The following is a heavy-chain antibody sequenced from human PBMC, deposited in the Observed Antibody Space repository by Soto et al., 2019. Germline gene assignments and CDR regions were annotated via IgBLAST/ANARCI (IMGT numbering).Heavy chain of an antibody. V-gene: IGHV4-39*01. CDR1: GYSISSTSYY. Sequence: QLQLQESGPGLAKPSETLSLTCSVPGYSISSTSYYWGWIRQPPGKGREWVGDINYSGSTFPNPSLSSRLTMPLDPSKNQSSLKLTSVTSADAAVYYCARSRYSGSFYPAAFWGQGTLVTVAS. CDR3: ARSRYSGSFYPAAF. D-gene: IGHD1-26*01. J-gene: IGHJ1*01. CDR2: INYSGST.